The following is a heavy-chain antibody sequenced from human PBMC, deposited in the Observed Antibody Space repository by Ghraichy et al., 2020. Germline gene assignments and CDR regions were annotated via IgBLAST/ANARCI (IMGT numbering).Heavy chain of an antibody. Sequence: GGSLRLSCTASGFIFGDYAMSWFRQAPGKGLEWIGSIRSYAYGGATEYAASVKGRFTISRDDSKSIAYLQMNSLKTEDTAMYYCTRDRPMDYWGQGTLVTVSS. J-gene: IGHJ4*02. CDR1: GFIFGDYA. D-gene: IGHD2-2*01. CDR3: TRDRPMDY. CDR2: IRSYAYGGAT. V-gene: IGHV3-49*03.